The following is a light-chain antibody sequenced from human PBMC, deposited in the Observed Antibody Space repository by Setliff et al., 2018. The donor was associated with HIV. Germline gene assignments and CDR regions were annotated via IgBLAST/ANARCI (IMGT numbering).Light chain of an antibody. Sequence: QSALTQPASVSGSPGQSITISCTGTSSDVGGYDYVSWYQQHPGKAPKLMIYEVSNRPSRVSNRFSGSKSGNTASLTISGLQTEDEADYYCCSYAGSDTFVVLGTGTKVTVL. CDR2: EVS. CDR1: SSDVGGYDY. J-gene: IGLJ1*01. V-gene: IGLV2-14*01. CDR3: CSYAGSDTFVV.